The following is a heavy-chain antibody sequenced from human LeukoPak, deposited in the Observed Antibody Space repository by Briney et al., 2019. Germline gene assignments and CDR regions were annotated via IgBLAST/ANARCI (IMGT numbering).Heavy chain of an antibody. CDR3: ARDSIVPAATYYYYYGMDV. J-gene: IGHJ6*02. Sequence: ASVKVSCKASGYTFTSYGISWVRQAPGQGLECMGWISGYNGNTNYAQKFQGRVTMTRDTSISTAYMELSRLRSDDTAVYYCARDSIVPAATYYYYYGMDVWGQGTTVTVSS. V-gene: IGHV1-18*01. CDR1: GYTFTSYG. CDR2: ISGYNGNT. D-gene: IGHD2-2*01.